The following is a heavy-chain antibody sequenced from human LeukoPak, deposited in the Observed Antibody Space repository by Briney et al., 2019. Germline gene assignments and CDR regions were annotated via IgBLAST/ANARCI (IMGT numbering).Heavy chain of an antibody. CDR1: GYTFTSYY. D-gene: IGHD4-23*01. J-gene: IGHJ4*02. V-gene: IGHV1-46*01. CDR3: ARDFMVRENYGGNSLDDY. Sequence: GASVKVSCKASGYTFTSYYMHWVRQAPGQGLEWMGIINPSGGSTSYAQKFQGRVTMTRDTSTSTVYMELSSLRSEDTAVYYCARDFMVRENYGGNSLDDYWGQGTLVTVSS. CDR2: INPSGGST.